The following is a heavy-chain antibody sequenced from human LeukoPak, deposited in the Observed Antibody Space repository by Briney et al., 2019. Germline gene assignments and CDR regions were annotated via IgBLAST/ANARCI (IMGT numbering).Heavy chain of an antibody. V-gene: IGHV3-53*01. CDR2: IYSGGST. Sequence: GGSLRLSCAASGFTVSSNYMSWVRQAPGKGLEWVSVIYSGGSTYYADSVKGRFTISRDNSKNTLYLQMSSLRAEDTAVYYCASTYYYGSGSAPLYYYYGMDVWGQGTTVTVSS. CDR3: ASTYYYGSGSAPLYYYYGMDV. J-gene: IGHJ6*02. CDR1: GFTVSSNY. D-gene: IGHD3-10*01.